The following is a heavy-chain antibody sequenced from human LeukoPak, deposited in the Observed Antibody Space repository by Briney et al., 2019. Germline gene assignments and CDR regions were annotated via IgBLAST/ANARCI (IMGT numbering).Heavy chain of an antibody. J-gene: IGHJ4*02. CDR2: FDPEDGET. Sequence: AASVTVSCKVSGYTLTELSMHWVRQAPGKGLEWMGVFDPEDGETIYVQKFQGRVYMTEDTSTDTAYMELSSLRSEDTAVYYCAGSHYDSSGYYYFDYWGQGTLVTVSS. V-gene: IGHV1-24*01. CDR3: AGSHYDSSGYYYFDY. CDR1: GYTLTELS. D-gene: IGHD3-22*01.